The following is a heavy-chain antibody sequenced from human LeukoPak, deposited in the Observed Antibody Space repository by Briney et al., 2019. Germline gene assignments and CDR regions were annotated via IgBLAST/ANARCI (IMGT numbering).Heavy chain of an antibody. Sequence: GGSLRLSCAASGFTFSNYAMSWVRQAPGKGLEWVSAISGDVGSTFYADSVKGRFTISRDNSKNTLSLQMNSLRADDTAIYYCVKRVDYSEKYYFDSWGRGTLVTVSS. J-gene: IGHJ4*02. D-gene: IGHD4-11*01. V-gene: IGHV3-23*01. CDR1: GFTFSNYA. CDR3: VKRVDYSEKYYFDS. CDR2: ISGDVGST.